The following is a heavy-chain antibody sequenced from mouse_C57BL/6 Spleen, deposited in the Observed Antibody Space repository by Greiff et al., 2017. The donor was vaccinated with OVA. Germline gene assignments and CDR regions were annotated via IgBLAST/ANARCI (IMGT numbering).Heavy chain of an antibody. J-gene: IGHJ3*01. D-gene: IGHD1-1*01. Sequence: EVQLVESGGDLVKPGGSLKLSCAASGFTFSSYGMSWVRQTPDKRLEWVATISSGGSYTYYPDSVKGRFTISRDNAKNTLYLQMSSLKSEDTAMYYCARHYYGSSQAWFAYWGQGTLVTVSA. V-gene: IGHV5-6*01. CDR2: ISSGGSYT. CDR3: ARHYYGSSQAWFAY. CDR1: GFTFSSYG.